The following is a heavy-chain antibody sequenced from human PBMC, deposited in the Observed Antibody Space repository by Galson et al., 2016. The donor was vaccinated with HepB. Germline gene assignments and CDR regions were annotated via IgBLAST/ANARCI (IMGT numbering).Heavy chain of an antibody. CDR2: INTNTGNP. CDR1: GYIFTHYA. Sequence: SVKVSCKASGYIFTHYAMNWVRQAPGHGLEWMGWINTNTGNPTYAQGFTGRFVFSLDTSVSTAYLQTSSLKAEDTAVYYCARGWGSGWNGAARWGQGTLVTVSS. D-gene: IGHD6-19*01. CDR3: ARGWGSGWNGAAR. J-gene: IGHJ4*02. V-gene: IGHV7-4-1*02.